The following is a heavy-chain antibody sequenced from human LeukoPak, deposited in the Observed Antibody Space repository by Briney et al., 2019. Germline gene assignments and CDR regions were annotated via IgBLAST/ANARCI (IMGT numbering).Heavy chain of an antibody. CDR1: GFTFSSYG. D-gene: IGHD2-2*02. V-gene: IGHV3-30*02. CDR3: AKDGCAKGPSSTSCDTYPEYFHH. CDR2: IRYDGSNK. J-gene: IGHJ1*01. Sequence: PGGSLRLSCAASGFTFSSYGMHWVRQAPGKGLEWVAFIRYDGSNKYYADSVKGRFTISRDNSKNTLYLQMNSLRVEDTAVYYCAKDGCAKGPSSTSCDTYPEYFHHWGQGTLVTVSS.